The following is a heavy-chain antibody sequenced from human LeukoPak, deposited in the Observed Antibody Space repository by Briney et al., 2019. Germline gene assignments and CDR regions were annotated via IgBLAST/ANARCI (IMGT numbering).Heavy chain of an antibody. D-gene: IGHD3-22*01. CDR3: AKDVDYYDSSGSLDY. CDR1: GFTLSSYW. V-gene: IGHV3-74*01. Sequence: PGGSLRLSCAASGFTLSSYWMHWVRQTPGKGLVWVSRINSDGSSTSYADSVKGRFTISRDNSKNTLYLQMNSLRAEDTAVYYCAKDVDYYDSSGSLDYWGQGTLVTVSS. J-gene: IGHJ4*02. CDR2: INSDGSST.